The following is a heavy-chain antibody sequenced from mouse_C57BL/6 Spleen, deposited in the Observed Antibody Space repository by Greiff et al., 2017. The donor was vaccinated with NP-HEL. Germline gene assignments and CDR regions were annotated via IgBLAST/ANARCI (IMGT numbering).Heavy chain of an antibody. V-gene: IGHV1-52*01. CDR2: IDPSDSET. D-gene: IGHD1-1*01. CDR3: ARNRYGSSHWYFDV. CDR1: GYTFTSYW. Sequence: VQLQQPGAELVRPGSSVKLSCKASGYTFTSYWMHWVKQRPIQGLEWIGNIDPSDSETHYNQKFKDKATLTVDKSSSTAYMQLSSLTSEDSAVYYCARNRYGSSHWYFDVWGTGTTVTVSS. J-gene: IGHJ1*03.